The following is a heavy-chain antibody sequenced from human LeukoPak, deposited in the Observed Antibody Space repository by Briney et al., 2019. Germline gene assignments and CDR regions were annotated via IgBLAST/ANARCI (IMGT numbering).Heavy chain of an antibody. Sequence: GGSLRLSCGASGFTFRSYEMNWVRQAPGKGLEWVSYISSSGSTIYYADSVKGRFTISRDNAKNSLYLQMNSLRAEDTAIYYCASQVTIFGGGKYFDYWGQGTLVTVSS. CDR2: ISSSGSTI. CDR3: ASQVTIFGGGKYFDY. D-gene: IGHD3-3*01. CDR1: GFTFRSYE. V-gene: IGHV3-48*03. J-gene: IGHJ4*02.